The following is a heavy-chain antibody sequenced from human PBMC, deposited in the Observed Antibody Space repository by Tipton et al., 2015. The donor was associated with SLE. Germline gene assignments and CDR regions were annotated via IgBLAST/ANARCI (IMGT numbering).Heavy chain of an antibody. CDR3: ARMRSDILTGYPLQTFDY. J-gene: IGHJ4*02. Sequence: TLSLTCTVSGGSISGGSYYWSWIRQPAGKGLEWIGSIYYSGSTYYNPSLKSRVTISVDTSKNQFSLKLSSVTAADTAVYYCARMRSDILTGYPLQTFDYWGQGTLVTVSS. D-gene: IGHD3-9*01. CDR1: GGSISGGSYY. CDR2: IYYSGST. V-gene: IGHV4-61*02.